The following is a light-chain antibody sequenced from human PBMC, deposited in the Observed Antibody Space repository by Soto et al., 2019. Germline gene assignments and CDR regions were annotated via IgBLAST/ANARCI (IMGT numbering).Light chain of an antibody. J-gene: IGLJ1*01. CDR3: GSFTTSRDYV. CDR2: DII. Sequence: QSALTQPASVSGSPGESITISCTGTSSDVGAYIFVSWYQQHPGKAPKLMIYDIINRPSGVSNRFSGSKSVNTASLAISGLPAEDEADYSCGSFTTSRDYVFGDGKQVTV. CDR1: SSDVGAYIF. V-gene: IGLV2-14*03.